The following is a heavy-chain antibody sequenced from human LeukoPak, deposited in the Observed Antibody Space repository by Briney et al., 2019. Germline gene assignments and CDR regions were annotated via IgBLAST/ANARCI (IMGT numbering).Heavy chain of an antibody. D-gene: IGHD6-13*01. J-gene: IGHJ4*02. CDR2: IYQSGST. CDR3: AKRVAAAGTFDY. V-gene: IGHV4-30-2*01. CDR1: GGSISSGGYY. Sequence: SETLSLTCTVSGGSISSGGYYWSWIRQPPGKGLEWIGYIYQSGSTYYTPSLESRVTISVDRSKNQFSLRLSSVTAADTAVYYCAKRVAAAGTFDYWGQGTLVTVSS.